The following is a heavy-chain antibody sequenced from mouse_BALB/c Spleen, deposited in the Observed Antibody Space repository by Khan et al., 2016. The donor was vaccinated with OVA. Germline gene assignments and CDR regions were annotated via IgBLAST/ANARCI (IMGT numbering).Heavy chain of an antibody. CDR1: GFTFSSYG. Sequence: EVELVESGGDLVKPGGSLKLSCAVSGFTFSSYGMSWVRQTPDKRLEWVAIIISGDIYTYYPDSVKGRFTISRDNAKNTLYLQMSSLKSEDTAMYYCARQGYGGGCDYWGQGTLVTVSA. V-gene: IGHV5-6*01. J-gene: IGHJ3*01. CDR3: ARQGYGGGCDY. D-gene: IGHD1-1*01. CDR2: IISGDIYT.